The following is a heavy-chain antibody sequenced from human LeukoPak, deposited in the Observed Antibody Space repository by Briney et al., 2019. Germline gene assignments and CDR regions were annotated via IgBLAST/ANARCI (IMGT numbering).Heavy chain of an antibody. Sequence: ASVKVSCKASGYTFTGYYMHWVRQAPGQGLEWMGWINPNSGGTNYAQKFQGRVTMTRDTSISTAYMELSRLRSDDTAVYYYARPHSGSYPGDADFLDYWGQGTLVTVSS. J-gene: IGHJ4*02. CDR1: GYTFTGYY. CDR2: INPNSGGT. V-gene: IGHV1-2*02. D-gene: IGHD1-26*01. CDR3: ARPHSGSYPGDADFLDY.